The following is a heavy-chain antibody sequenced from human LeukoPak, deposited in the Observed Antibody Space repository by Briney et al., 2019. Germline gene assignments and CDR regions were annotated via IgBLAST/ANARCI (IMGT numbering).Heavy chain of an antibody. D-gene: IGHD4-17*01. CDR1: GFTFSSYA. J-gene: IGHJ3*02. V-gene: IGHV3-23*01. Sequence: PGGSLRLSCAASGFTFSSYAMSWVRQAPGKGLEWVSAIGGSGGSTYYADSVKGRFTISRDNPKKTLYLQMDSLRAEDTAVYYCAKDGYGDYAFDIWGQGTMVTVSS. CDR3: AKDGYGDYAFDI. CDR2: IGGSGGST.